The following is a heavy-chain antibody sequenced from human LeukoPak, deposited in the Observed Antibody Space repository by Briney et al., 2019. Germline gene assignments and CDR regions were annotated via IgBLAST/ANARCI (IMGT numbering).Heavy chain of an antibody. Sequence: GASVKVSCKASGGSFISYVISWVRQAPGQGLEWMGGIIPMFGTANYAQKFQGRVTVTADESTSTAYMELSSLRSEDTAVYYCAREPLDSGGNAFDYWGQRTLVTVSS. J-gene: IGHJ4*02. CDR2: IIPMFGTA. D-gene: IGHD4-23*01. CDR1: GGSFISYV. V-gene: IGHV1-69*13. CDR3: AREPLDSGGNAFDY.